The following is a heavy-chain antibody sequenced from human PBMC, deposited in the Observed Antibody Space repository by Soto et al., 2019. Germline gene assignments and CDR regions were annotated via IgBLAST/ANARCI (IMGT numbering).Heavy chain of an antibody. J-gene: IGHJ4*01. CDR3: AKEGHCSGGSCSPIDY. CDR1: GFTLRNYA. D-gene: IGHD2-15*01. CDR2: IGVGGST. Sequence: PGGSLRLSCPASGFTLRNYAINWVRQAPGEGLEWVSTIGVGGSTHYPDAGKGRFTISRDTTKNTMYLQMNSLRAEDTAVYYCAKEGHCSGGSCSPIDYWGHGTLVTVSS. V-gene: IGHV3-23*01.